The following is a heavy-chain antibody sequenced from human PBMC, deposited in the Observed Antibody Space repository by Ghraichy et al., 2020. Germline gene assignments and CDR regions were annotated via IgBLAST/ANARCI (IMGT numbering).Heavy chain of an antibody. J-gene: IGHJ6*03. CDR2: ISYDGSNK. Sequence: GGSLRLSCAASGFTFSSYAMHWVRQAPGKGLEWVAVISYDGSNKYYADSVKGRFTISRDNSKNTLYLQMNSLRAEDTAVYYCARPGYSGWYYYYYYYMDVWGKGTTVTVSS. V-gene: IGHV3-30-3*01. CDR1: GFTFSSYA. CDR3: ARPGYSGWYYYYYYYMDV. D-gene: IGHD6-19*01.